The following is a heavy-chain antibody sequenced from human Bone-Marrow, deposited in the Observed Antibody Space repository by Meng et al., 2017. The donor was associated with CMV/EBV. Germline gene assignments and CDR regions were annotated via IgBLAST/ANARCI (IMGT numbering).Heavy chain of an antibody. CDR1: GYTFTGYY. CDR3: AREPRIAAAGTKTGGYYYGMDV. CDR2: INPNSGGT. D-gene: IGHD6-13*01. V-gene: IGHV1-2*02. Sequence: ASVKVSCKASGYTFTGYYMHWVRQAPGQGLEWMGWINPNSGGTNYAQKFQGRVTMTRDTSISTDYMELSRLRSDDTAVYYCAREPRIAAAGTKTGGYYYGMDVWGQGTTVTVSS. J-gene: IGHJ6*01.